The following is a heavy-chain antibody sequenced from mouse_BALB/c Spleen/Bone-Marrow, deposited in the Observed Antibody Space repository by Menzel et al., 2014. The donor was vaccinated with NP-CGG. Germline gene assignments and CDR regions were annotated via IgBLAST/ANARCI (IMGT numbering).Heavy chain of an antibody. CDR2: IWGDGST. J-gene: IGHJ4*01. Sequence: QVHVKQSGPGLVAPSQSLSITCTVSGFSLTGYGVNWVRQPPGKGLEWLGMIWGDGSTDYNSALKSRLSISKDNSKSQVFLKMNSLQTDDTARYYRARDRGYDGDAMDYWGQGTSVTVSS. CDR3: ARDRGYDGDAMDY. CDR1: GFSLTGYG. V-gene: IGHV2-6-7*01. D-gene: IGHD2-2*01.